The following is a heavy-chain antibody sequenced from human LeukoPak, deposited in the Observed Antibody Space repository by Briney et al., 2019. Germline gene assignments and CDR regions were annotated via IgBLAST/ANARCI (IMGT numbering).Heavy chain of an antibody. D-gene: IGHD2-2*01. Sequence: GSXRPXCAXSGFTFSSYAMHWVRQAPGKXLEYVSAISSNGGSTYYANSVKGRFTISRDNSKNTLYLQMGSLRAEDMAVYYCARDSFPRVVPAALLDYWGQGTLVTVSS. J-gene: IGHJ4*02. CDR1: GFTFSSYA. CDR2: ISSNGGST. CDR3: ARDSFPRVVPAALLDY. V-gene: IGHV3-64*01.